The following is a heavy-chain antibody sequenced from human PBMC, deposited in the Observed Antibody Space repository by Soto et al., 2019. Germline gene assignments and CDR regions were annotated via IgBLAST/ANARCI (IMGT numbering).Heavy chain of an antibody. J-gene: IGHJ4*02. Sequence: SETLSLTCTVSGGSINSYYWSWIRQPPGKGLEWIGYIYYSGSTNYNPSLKSRVTISVDTSKNQFSLKLSSVTAADTAVYYCARTLSGGFYSWGQGTLLPVSS. CDR2: IYYSGST. CDR1: GGSINSYY. V-gene: IGHV4-59*08. CDR3: ARTLSGGFYS.